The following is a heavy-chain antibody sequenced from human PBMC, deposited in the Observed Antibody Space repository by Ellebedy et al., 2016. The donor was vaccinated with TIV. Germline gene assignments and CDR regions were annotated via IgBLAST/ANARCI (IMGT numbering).Heavy chain of an antibody. J-gene: IGHJ4*02. CDR1: GFTVTNNY. V-gene: IGHV3-23*01. Sequence: GGSLRLSXVASGFTVTNNYMRWVRQAPGKGLEWVSAISGSGRGNTYYAGSVKGRFTISRDDSKNTLYLQMNSLRAEDTAVYYCAKDLGKGGGSVFDYWGQGALVTVSS. CDR3: AKDLGKGGGSVFDY. D-gene: IGHD6-19*01. CDR2: ISGSGRGNT.